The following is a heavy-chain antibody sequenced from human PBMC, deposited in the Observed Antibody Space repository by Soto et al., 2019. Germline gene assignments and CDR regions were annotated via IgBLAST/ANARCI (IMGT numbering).Heavy chain of an antibody. V-gene: IGHV3-33*01. CDR2: IWYDGSNK. D-gene: IGHD1-26*01. CDR3: AREYSGRYAKKPSYGMDV. Sequence: GGSLRLSCAASGFTFSSYGMHWVRQAPGKGLEWVAVIWYDGSNKYYADSVKGRFTISRDNSKNTLYLQMNSLRAEDTAVYYCAREYSGRYAKKPSYGMDVWGQGTTVTVSS. CDR1: GFTFSSYG. J-gene: IGHJ6*02.